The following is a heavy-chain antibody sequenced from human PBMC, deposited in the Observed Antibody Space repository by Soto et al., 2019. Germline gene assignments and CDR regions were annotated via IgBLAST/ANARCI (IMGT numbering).Heavy chain of an antibody. J-gene: IGHJ4*02. CDR1: GYTFTTNA. Sequence: QVPLVQSGAEVKKPGASVKVSCKASGYTFTTNAMHWVRQAPGQRLEWMGWINAGSGHTKYSQNFQGRVTITRDTSASTAYMELSSLRSEDTAVYYCARDSYYYDSSGYYPLDYWGQGTLVTVSS. D-gene: IGHD3-22*01. V-gene: IGHV1-3*01. CDR2: INAGSGHT. CDR3: ARDSYYYDSSGYYPLDY.